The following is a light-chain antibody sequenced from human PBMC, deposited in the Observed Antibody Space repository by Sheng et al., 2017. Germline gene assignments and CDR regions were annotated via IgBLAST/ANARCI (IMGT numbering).Light chain of an antibody. CDR1: SSDVGAYNY. V-gene: IGLV2-8*01. CDR3: AAWDDSLSGRV. Sequence: QSALTQPPSASGSPGQSVTISCTGTSSDVGAYNYVSWYQQHPGKAPKLMIYEVNKRPSGVPNRFSGSKSGNTASLTVSGLQAEDEADYYCAAWDDSLSGRVFGGGTKLTVL. CDR2: EVN. J-gene: IGLJ3*02.